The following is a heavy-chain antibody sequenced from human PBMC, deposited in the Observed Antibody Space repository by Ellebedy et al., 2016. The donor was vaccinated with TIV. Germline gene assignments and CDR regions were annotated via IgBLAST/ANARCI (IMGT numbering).Heavy chain of an antibody. J-gene: IGHJ3*02. Sequence: SETLSLTCTVSDGSISSSYWSWIRQPPGKGLEWLGYIYYSGSTRHNPSLKSRVTLSVDTSKNQFSLRLSSVTAADTAVYYCTREVTTEYEGAFDIWGQGTMVTVFS. CDR3: TREVTTEYEGAFDI. V-gene: IGHV4-59*01. CDR2: IYYSGST. CDR1: DGSISSSY. D-gene: IGHD4-17*01.